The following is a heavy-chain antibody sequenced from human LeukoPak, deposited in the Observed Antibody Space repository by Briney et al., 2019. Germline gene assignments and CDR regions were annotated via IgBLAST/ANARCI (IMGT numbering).Heavy chain of an antibody. CDR2: MNPNSGNT. D-gene: IGHD6-13*01. CDR3: AKCKKDIAAAGTLVFDY. CDR1: GYTFTSYD. Sequence: ASVKVSCKASGYTFTSYDINWVRQATGQGLEWMGWMNPNSGNTGYAQKFQGRVTMTRNTSISTAYMELSSPRSEDTAVYYCAKCKKDIAAAGTLVFDYWGQGTLVTVAS. J-gene: IGHJ4*02. V-gene: IGHV1-8*01.